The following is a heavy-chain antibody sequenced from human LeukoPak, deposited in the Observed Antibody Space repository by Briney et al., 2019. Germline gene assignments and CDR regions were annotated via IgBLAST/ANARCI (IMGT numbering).Heavy chain of an antibody. D-gene: IGHD6-6*01. CDR3: ASAEYDYYYGMDV. CDR2: INPNSGGT. Sequence: ASVKVSCKASGYTFTGYYMHWVRPAPGQGLEWMGWINPNSGGTNYAQKFQGRVTMTRDTSISTAYMELSRLRSDDTAVYYCASAEYDYYYGMDVWGQGTTVTVSS. J-gene: IGHJ6*02. V-gene: IGHV1-2*02. CDR1: GYTFTGYY.